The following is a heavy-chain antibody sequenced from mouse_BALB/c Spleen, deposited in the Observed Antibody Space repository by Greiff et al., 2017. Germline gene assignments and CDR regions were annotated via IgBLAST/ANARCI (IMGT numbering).Heavy chain of an antibody. V-gene: IGHV1S81*02. CDR3: TRYYYAMDY. CDR1: GYTFTSYY. CDR2: INPSNGGT. J-gene: IGHJ4*01. Sequence: VQLQQSGADLVKPGASVKLSCKASGYTFTSYYMYWVKQRPGQGLEWIGEINPSNGGTNFNEKFKSKATLTVDKSSSTAYMQLSSLTSEDSAVYNCTRYYYAMDYWGQGTSVTVSS.